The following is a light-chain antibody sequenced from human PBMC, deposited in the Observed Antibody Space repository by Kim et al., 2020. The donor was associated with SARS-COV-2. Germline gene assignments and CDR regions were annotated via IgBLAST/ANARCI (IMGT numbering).Light chain of an antibody. CDR3: MQGTQFPFT. CDR1: ESLVHSDENTY. V-gene: IGKV2-24*01. Sequence: DIVMTQTPLSSTVTLRQPASISCRSTESLVHSDENTYLSWFHQRPGQPPRLLISKISNRFSGVPDRFTGSGAGTGFTLKISTVEAEDVGIYYCMQGTQFPFTFGQGTKLEI. J-gene: IGKJ2*01. CDR2: KIS.